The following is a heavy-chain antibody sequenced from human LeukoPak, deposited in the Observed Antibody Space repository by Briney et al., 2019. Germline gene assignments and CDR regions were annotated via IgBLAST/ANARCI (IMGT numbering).Heavy chain of an antibody. V-gene: IGHV1-69*13. J-gene: IGHJ4*02. CDR2: IIPIFGTA. CDR3: ARLVVGDYYGSGRQFDY. CDR1: GGTFSSYA. D-gene: IGHD3-10*01. Sequence: GASVKVSCKASGGTFSSYAISWVRQAPGQGREWMGGIIPIFGTANYAQKFQGRVTITADESTSTAYIELSSLRSEDTAVYYCARLVVGDYYGSGRQFDYWGQGTLVTVSS.